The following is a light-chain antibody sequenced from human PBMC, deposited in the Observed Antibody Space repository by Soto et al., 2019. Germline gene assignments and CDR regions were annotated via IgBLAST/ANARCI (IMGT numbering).Light chain of an antibody. V-gene: IGKV3-15*01. CDR1: QSISNN. J-gene: IGKJ1*01. Sequence: EIVMTQSPATLSVSPGERATISCRASQSISNNLAWYQQKPGQAPRLLIYGASTMATGIPARFSGSGSGTEFTLTISSLQSEDFAVYYCHQSNDCSTFGQGTKVDIK. CDR3: HQSNDCST. CDR2: GAS.